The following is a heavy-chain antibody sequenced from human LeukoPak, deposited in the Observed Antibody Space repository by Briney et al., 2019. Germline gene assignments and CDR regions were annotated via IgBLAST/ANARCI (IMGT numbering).Heavy chain of an antibody. V-gene: IGHV1-69*02. CDR3: ARSLGELSFVDY. CDR2: IIPILGIA. J-gene: IGHJ4*02. CDR1: GYTFTSYY. Sequence: GASVKVSCKASGYTFTSYYMHWVRQAPGQGLEWMGRIIPILGIANYAQKFQGRVTITADKSTSTAYMELSSLRSEDTAVYYCARSLGELSFVDYWGQGTLVTVSS. D-gene: IGHD3-16*02.